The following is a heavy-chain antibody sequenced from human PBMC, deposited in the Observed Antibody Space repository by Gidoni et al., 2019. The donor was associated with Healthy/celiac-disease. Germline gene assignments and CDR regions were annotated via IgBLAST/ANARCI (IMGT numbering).Heavy chain of an antibody. CDR2: ISGSGGST. V-gene: IGHV3-23*01. D-gene: IGHD3-16*01. CDR1: GFTFSSYA. CDR3: AKDSLRSQDPYYFDY. J-gene: IGHJ4*02. Sequence: EVQLLESGGGWVQPGGSLRLSCAASGFTFSSYAMSWVRQAPGKGLEWVSAISGSGGSTYYADSVKGRFTISRDNSKNTLYLQMNSLRAEDTAVYYCAKDSLRSQDPYYFDYWGQGTLVTVSS.